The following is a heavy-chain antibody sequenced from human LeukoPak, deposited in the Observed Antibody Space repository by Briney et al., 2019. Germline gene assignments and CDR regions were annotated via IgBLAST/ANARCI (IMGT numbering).Heavy chain of an antibody. D-gene: IGHD3-22*01. CDR1: GYTFTSYW. J-gene: IGHJ3*02. Sequence: GESLKISCKGFGYTFTSYWIGWVRQMPGKGLGWMGIIYPDDSDITYSPSFQGQGTISADKSISTAYLQWNSLKASDTAMYYCARRLMYYYDTSGYDVAFDIWGQGTMATVSS. CDR2: IYPDDSDI. V-gene: IGHV5-51*01. CDR3: ARRLMYYYDTSGYDVAFDI.